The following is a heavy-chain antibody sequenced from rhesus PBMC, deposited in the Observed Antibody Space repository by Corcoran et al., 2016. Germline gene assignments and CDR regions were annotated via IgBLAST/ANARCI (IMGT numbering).Heavy chain of an antibody. CDR1: GGSFSGYY. D-gene: IGHD3-16*01. CDR3: AGYYSGSYSYVPPLGY. V-gene: IGHV4-165*01. Sequence: QVQLQESGPGLVKPSETLSLTCAVAGGSFSGYYWGLIRQPPGKGLDWIGYISGSSWSTYYNPSLKSRVTLSVDTSKNQLSLKLSSVTAADTAVYYCAGYYSGSYSYVPPLGYWGQGVLVTVSS. J-gene: IGHJ4*01. CDR2: ISGSSWST.